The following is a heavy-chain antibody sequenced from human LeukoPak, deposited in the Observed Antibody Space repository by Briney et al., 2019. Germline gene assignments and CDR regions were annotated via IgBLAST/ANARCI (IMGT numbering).Heavy chain of an antibody. V-gene: IGHV1-3*01. CDR2: INAGNGNT. J-gene: IGHJ4*02. CDR1: GYTFTSYA. Sequence: ASVKVSCKASGYTFTSYAMHWVRQAPGQRLEWMGWINAGNGNTKYSQKFQGRVTITRVTSASTAYMELSSLRSEDTAVYYCAMHVDTAMVFDYWGQGTLVTVSS. D-gene: IGHD5-18*01. CDR3: AMHVDTAMVFDY.